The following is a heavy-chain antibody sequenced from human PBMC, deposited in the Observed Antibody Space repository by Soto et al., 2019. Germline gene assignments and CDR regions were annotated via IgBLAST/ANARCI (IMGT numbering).Heavy chain of an antibody. V-gene: IGHV3-30-3*01. D-gene: IGHD3-10*01. CDR3: ARDLLRFGELVDY. CDR2: ISYDGSNQ. CDR1: GFSFSSYA. J-gene: IGHJ4*02. Sequence: QVQLVESGGGVVQPGRSLRLSCAASGFSFSSYAVHWVRQAPGNGLEWVAVISYDGSNQYYADSVKGRFTISRDNSKNTLYLQMNSLRVEDTAVYYCARDLLRFGELVDYWGQGTLVTVSS.